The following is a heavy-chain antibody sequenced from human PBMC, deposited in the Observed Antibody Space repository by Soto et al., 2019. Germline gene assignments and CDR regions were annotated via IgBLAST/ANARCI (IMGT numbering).Heavy chain of an antibody. V-gene: IGHV4-30-4*01. CDR3: ARENPKYYDFWSGYRPQGWFDP. CDR2: IYYSGST. CDR1: GGSISSGDYY. D-gene: IGHD3-3*01. J-gene: IGHJ5*02. Sequence: PSETQSLTCTVSGGSISSGDYYWSWIRQPPGKGLEWIGYIYYSGSTYYNPSLKSRVTISVDTSKNQFSLKLSSVTAADTAVYYCARENPKYYDFWSGYRPQGWFDPWGQGTLVTVSS.